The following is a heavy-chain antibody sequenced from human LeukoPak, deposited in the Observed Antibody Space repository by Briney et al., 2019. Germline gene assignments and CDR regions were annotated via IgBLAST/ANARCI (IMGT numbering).Heavy chain of an antibody. V-gene: IGHV3-7*03. CDR2: INSDGSEG. Sequence: PGGSLRLSCAVAGLTFSGFGLSWSRQAPGKGLEWMASINSDGSEGYYADVVKGRFTISRDNAKNSLYLQMNSLRAEDTALYYCAKDTNWNYVGDGMDVWGQGTTVTVSS. J-gene: IGHJ6*02. CDR1: GLTFSGFG. D-gene: IGHD1-7*01. CDR3: AKDTNWNYVGDGMDV.